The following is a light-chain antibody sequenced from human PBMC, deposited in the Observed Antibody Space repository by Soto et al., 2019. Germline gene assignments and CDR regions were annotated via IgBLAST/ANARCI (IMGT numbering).Light chain of an antibody. CDR1: ESVTDY. Sequence: VLTQSPATLSLSPGESATLSCRASESVTDYLGWYQQKPGQAPRLLIYDASNRAPGIPARFSGSGSGTDFTLTISRLEPEDFAVYYCQQRSDWAFSFGPGTKVDIK. CDR2: DAS. V-gene: IGKV3-11*01. J-gene: IGKJ3*01. CDR3: QQRSDWAFS.